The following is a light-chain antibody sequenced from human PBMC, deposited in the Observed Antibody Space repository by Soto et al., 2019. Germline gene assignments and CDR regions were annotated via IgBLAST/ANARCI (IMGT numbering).Light chain of an antibody. V-gene: IGKV1-5*01. CDR2: DAS. CDR1: QSISSW. J-gene: IGKJ1*01. Sequence: DIQMTQSPSTLSASVGDRVTITCRASQSISSWLAWYQQKPGKAPTLLIYDASTLESGVPSRFSGSGSATAFTLTISSLQPDDFATYYCQHYNNYSPWTFGQGTKVDIK. CDR3: QHYNNYSPWT.